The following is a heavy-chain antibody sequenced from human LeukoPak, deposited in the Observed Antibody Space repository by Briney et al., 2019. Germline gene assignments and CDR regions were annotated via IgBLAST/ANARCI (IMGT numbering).Heavy chain of an antibody. V-gene: IGHV3-30*04. D-gene: IGHD3-3*01. CDR1: GFFFRNYA. J-gene: IGHJ4*02. Sequence: SANSLSLSCAASGFFFRNYAMHWVRQAPGKGLEWVAVILYDGSNKSYADSVKGRFTISRDNSKNTLYLHMNILRAEDTAVYCCARGSDFWSGYYSIPRFDYWGQGGLVTVSS. CDR3: ARGSDFWSGYYSIPRFDY. CDR2: ILYDGSNK.